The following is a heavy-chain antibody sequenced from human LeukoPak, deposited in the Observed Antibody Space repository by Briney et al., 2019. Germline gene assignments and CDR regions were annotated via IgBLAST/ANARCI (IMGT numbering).Heavy chain of an antibody. CDR2: IKQDGSET. V-gene: IGHV3-7*01. CDR3: ANGDGFDY. D-gene: IGHD5-24*01. J-gene: IGHJ4*02. CDR1: GFTFSTYW. Sequence: PGGSLRLSCATSGFTFSTYWMSWVRQAPGKGREWVANIKQDGSETYYADSVKGRFTIFRDNAKNSLYLQMDSLRVEDTAVYYCANGDGFDYWGQGTLVIVSS.